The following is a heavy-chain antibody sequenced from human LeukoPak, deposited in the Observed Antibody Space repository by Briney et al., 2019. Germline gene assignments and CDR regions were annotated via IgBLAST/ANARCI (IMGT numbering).Heavy chain of an antibody. CDR1: GFTFSNYE. CDR2: ISSSGRTI. D-gene: IGHD6-19*01. J-gene: IGHJ4*02. Sequence: GGSLRLSCVASGFTFSNYEMNWVRQAPGKGLEWVSHISSSGRTIYYSDSVKGRFTISRDNAKNSLYLQMNSLRADDTAVYYCARLDASGLDYWGQGTLVTVSS. V-gene: IGHV3-48*03. CDR3: ARLDASGLDY.